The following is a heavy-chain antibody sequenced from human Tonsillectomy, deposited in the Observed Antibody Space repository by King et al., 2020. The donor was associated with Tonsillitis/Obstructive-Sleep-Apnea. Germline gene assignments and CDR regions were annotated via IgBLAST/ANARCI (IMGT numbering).Heavy chain of an antibody. D-gene: IGHD2-15*01. CDR2: INHRGGT. CDR3: ARGATRFDH. J-gene: IGHJ4*02. V-gene: IGHV4-34*01. Sequence: VQLHQWGAGLLKPSETLSLTCAVDGESFSGYYWSWIRQPPGKGLELIWEINHRGGTNYNPSLASRVTIAVDTSKNQISLNTSSVTAADTAVYYCARGATRFDHWGQGTLVAVSS. CDR1: GESFSGYY.